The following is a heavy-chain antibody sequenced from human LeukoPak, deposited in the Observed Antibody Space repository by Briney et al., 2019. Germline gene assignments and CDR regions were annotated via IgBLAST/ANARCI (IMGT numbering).Heavy chain of an antibody. D-gene: IGHD3-3*01. CDR1: GFTFSSYS. CDR3: ARARGTFWSGFTDY. J-gene: IGHJ4*02. CDR2: ISSSSSTI. Sequence: PGGSLRLSCAASGFTFSSYSMNWVRQAPGKGLEWVSYISSSSSTIYYADSVKGRFTISGDNAKNSLYLQMNSLRAEDTAVYYCARARGTFWSGFTDYWGQGTLVTVSS. V-gene: IGHV3-48*01.